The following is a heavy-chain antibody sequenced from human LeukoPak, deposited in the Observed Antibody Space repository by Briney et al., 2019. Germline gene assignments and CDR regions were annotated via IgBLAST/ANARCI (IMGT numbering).Heavy chain of an antibody. CDR3: AKSITIFPLADPDAFDI. V-gene: IGHV3-30*02. CDR1: GFTFSSYG. Sequence: PGGSLRLSCAASGFTFSSYGMHWVRQAPGKGLEWVAFIRYDGSNKYYADSVKGRFTISRDNSKNTLYLQMNSLRAEDTAVYYCAKSITIFPLADPDAFDIWGQGTMVTVSS. J-gene: IGHJ3*02. D-gene: IGHD3-9*01. CDR2: IRYDGSNK.